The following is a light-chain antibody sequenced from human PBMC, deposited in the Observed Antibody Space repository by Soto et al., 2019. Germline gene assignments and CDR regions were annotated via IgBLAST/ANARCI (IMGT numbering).Light chain of an antibody. CDR2: AAS. CDR3: QQSYSTLFS. Sequence: DIQMTQSPSSLSASVGDRVTITCRASQTVLKYLNWYQQKPGRAPSLLIYAASSLQSGVPSRFSGSGSGTEFALSITSLQPEYFATYYCQQSYSTLFSFAPATKVVI. V-gene: IGKV1-39*01. J-gene: IGKJ3*01. CDR1: QTVLKY.